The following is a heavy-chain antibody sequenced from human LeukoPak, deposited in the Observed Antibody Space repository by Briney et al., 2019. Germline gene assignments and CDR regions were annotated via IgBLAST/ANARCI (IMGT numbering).Heavy chain of an antibody. CDR1: GYTFTSYG. D-gene: IGHD6-19*01. J-gene: IGHJ5*02. CDR2: VSAYNGNT. V-gene: IGHV1-18*01. CDR3: ARDGSRQWLATYNWFDP. Sequence: GASVKVSCKASGYTFTSYGISWVRQAPGQGLEWMGWVSAYNGNTNYAQKLQGRVTMTTDTSTSTAYMELKSLRSDDTAVYYCARDGSRQWLATYNWFDPWGQGSLVTVSS.